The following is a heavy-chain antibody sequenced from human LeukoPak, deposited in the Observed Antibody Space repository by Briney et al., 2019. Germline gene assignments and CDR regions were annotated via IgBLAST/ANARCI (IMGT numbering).Heavy chain of an antibody. D-gene: IGHD3-22*01. CDR2: ITPSDSYT. CDR3: ARMAYDSSGYRYFDL. CDR1: GYSFTSYW. V-gene: IGHV5-10-1*01. J-gene: IGHJ2*01. Sequence: GESLKISCKGSGYSFTSYWIGWVRQMPGKGLEWMGRITPSDSYTNYSPSFQGHVTISADKSISTAYLQWSNLKASDTAMYYCARMAYDSSGYRYFDLWGRGTLVTVSS.